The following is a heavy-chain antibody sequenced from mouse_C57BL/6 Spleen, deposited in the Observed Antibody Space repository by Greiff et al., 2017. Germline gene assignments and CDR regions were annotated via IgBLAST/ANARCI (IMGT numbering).Heavy chain of an antibody. CDR2: IDPETGGT. J-gene: IGHJ3*01. Sequence: VQRVESGAELVRPGASVTLSCKASGYTFTDYEMHWVKQTPVHGLEWIGAIDPETGGTAYNQKFKGKAILTADKSSSTAYMELRSLTSEDSAVYYCTRSYYFWGQGTLVTVSA. V-gene: IGHV1-15*01. CDR3: TRSYYF. CDR1: GYTFTDYE. D-gene: IGHD1-1*01.